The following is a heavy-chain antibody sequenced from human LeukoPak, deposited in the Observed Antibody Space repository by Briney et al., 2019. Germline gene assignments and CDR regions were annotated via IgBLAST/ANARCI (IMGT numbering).Heavy chain of an antibody. CDR2: ISSSSDYI. V-gene: IGHV3-21*01. D-gene: IGHD2-2*01. CDR3: AKGRTLSLDY. CDR1: GFTFSSFN. J-gene: IGHJ4*02. Sequence: PGGSLRLSCAASGFTFSSFNMNWVRQAPGKGLEWVSSISSSSDYIYYADSVEGRFTISRDNAKNSLYLQMNSLRAEDTALYYCAKGRTLSLDYWGQGTLVTVSS.